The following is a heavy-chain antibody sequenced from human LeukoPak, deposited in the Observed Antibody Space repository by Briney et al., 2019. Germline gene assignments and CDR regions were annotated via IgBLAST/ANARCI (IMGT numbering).Heavy chain of an antibody. CDR2: ISSSSSTI. D-gene: IGHD6-13*01. CDR1: GFTFSSYS. J-gene: IGHJ6*03. CDR3: AKEGIHMHYYYMDV. V-gene: IGHV3-48*04. Sequence: PGGSLRLSCAASGFTFSSYSMNWVRQAPGKGLEWVSYISSSSSTIYYADPVKGRFTISRDNAKNSLYLQMNSLRAEDTAVYYCAKEGIHMHYYYMDVWGKGTTVTVSS.